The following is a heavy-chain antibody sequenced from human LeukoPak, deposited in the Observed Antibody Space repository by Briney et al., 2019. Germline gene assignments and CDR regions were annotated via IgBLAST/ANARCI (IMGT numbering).Heavy chain of an antibody. Sequence: GGSLRLSCAASGFTFSSYAMHWVRQAPGKGLEWVAVISYDGSNKYYADSVKGRFTISRDNSKNTLYPQMNSLRAEDTAVYYCAKTGVVAAHGDYFDYWGQGTLVTVSS. CDR3: AKTGVVAAHGDYFDY. CDR1: GFTFSSYA. CDR2: ISYDGSNK. V-gene: IGHV3-30*04. J-gene: IGHJ4*02. D-gene: IGHD2-15*01.